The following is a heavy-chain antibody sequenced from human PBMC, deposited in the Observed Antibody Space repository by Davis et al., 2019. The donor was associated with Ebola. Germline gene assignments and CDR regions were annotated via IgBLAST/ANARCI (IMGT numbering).Heavy chain of an antibody. CDR3: ARASHLDY. V-gene: IGHV3-48*02. J-gene: IGHJ4*02. CDR1: GFTFSSYS. CDR2: ISSSSSTI. Sequence: PGGSLRLSCAASGFTFSSYSMNWVRQAPGKGLEWVSYISSSSSTIYYADSVKGRFTISRDNAKNSLYLQMNSLRDEDTAVYYCARASHLDYWGQGTLVTVSS.